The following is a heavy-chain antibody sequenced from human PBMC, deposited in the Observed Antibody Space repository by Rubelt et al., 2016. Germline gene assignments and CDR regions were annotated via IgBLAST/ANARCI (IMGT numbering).Heavy chain of an antibody. Sequence: QVQLQQWGAGLLKPSETLSLTCAVYGGSFSGYYWSWIRQPPGKGLEWIGEINHSGSTNYNPSLKSRVTISIDTSKNEFTLKVKSGTAADTAGYYCAREFDGSSGEDYWGQGTLVTVSS. D-gene: IGHD3-16*01. J-gene: IGHJ4*02. CDR2: INHSGST. CDR3: AREFDGSSGEDY. V-gene: IGHV4-34*01. CDR1: GGSFSGYY.